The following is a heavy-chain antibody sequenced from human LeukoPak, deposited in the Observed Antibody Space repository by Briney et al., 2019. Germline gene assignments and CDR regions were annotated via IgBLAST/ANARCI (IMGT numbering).Heavy chain of an antibody. CDR3: ARGGSTSYREFLYNWFDP. D-gene: IGHD3-10*01. Sequence: PSETLSLTCTVSGVSISSYYWSWIRQPPGKGLEWIGYIYYSGSTNYNSSLKSRVTISVDTSKNQFSLKLSSVTAADTAVYYCARGGSTSYREFLYNWFDPWGQGTLVTVSS. V-gene: IGHV4-59*01. CDR2: IYYSGST. J-gene: IGHJ5*02. CDR1: GVSISSYY.